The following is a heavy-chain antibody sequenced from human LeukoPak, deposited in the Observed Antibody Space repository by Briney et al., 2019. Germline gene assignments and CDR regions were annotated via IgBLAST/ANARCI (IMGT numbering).Heavy chain of an antibody. CDR3: AGEAAAGTNFDY. J-gene: IGHJ4*02. Sequence: SETLSLTCTVSGDSIGNQYWSWIRQPPGKGLEWIGYIHYSEYTKYNPSLESRVTISVDTSKNQFSLRLTSVTAADTAMYYCAGEAAAGTNFDYWGQGILVIVSA. CDR1: GDSIGNQY. CDR2: IHYSEYT. D-gene: IGHD6-13*01. V-gene: IGHV4-59*11.